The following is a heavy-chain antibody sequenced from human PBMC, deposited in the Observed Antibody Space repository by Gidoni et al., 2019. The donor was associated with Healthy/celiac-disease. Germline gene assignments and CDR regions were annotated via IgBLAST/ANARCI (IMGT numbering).Heavy chain of an antibody. J-gene: IGHJ4*02. CDR3: ARDHEFGVVNDY. Sequence: QVQLVQSGAAVKKPGSSVQVTCKDSEGTFSSYDNSWVRQAPGQGLEWMGRIIPILGIANYAQKFQGRVTITADKSTSTAYMELSSLRSEDTAVYYCARDHEFGVVNDYWGQGTLVTVSS. CDR1: EGTFSSYD. D-gene: IGHD3-3*01. CDR2: IIPILGIA. V-gene: IGHV1-69*04.